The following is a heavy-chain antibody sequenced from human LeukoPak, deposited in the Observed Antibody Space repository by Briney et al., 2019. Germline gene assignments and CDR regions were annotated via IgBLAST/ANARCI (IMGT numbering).Heavy chain of an antibody. J-gene: IGHJ4*02. CDR2: ISSSSSYI. Sequence: GGSLRLSCAASGFTFSSYAMSWVRQAPGKGLEWVSSISSSSSYIYYADSVKDRFTISRDNAKNSLYLQTNSLRAEDTAVYYCARRGTTVTRDRYYFDYWGQGTLVTVSS. D-gene: IGHD4-17*01. CDR3: ARRGTTVTRDRYYFDY. CDR1: GFTFSSYA. V-gene: IGHV3-21*01.